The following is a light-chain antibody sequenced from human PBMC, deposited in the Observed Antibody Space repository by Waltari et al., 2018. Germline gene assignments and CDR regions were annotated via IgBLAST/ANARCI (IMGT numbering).Light chain of an antibody. J-gene: IGLJ2*01. Sequence: SYELTQPSSVSVSPGQTARITCPRDVLAKKYVRWFQQKPGQAPVLVIYKDSERPSGVPDRISGSTSGTTVTLTISGAQVEDEADYYCYCAADSNVRVFGGGTRLTVL. V-gene: IGLV3-27*01. CDR1: VLAKKY. CDR2: KDS. CDR3: YCAADSNVRV.